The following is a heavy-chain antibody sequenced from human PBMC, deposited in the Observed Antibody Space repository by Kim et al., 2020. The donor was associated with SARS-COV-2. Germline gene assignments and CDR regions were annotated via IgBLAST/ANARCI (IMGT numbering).Heavy chain of an antibody. V-gene: IGHV3-66*01. J-gene: IGHJ3*02. D-gene: IGHD2-21*01. Sequence: GGSLRLSCAASGFSVSNNYMNWVRQAPGKVPEWVSIMYDIGNTYYADSVKGRFIISRDNSKNTLYLQMTSLRVDDTAVYHCARGLIEMGKYDAFDIWGQGTMVTVSS. CDR2: MYDIGNT. CDR1: GFSVSNNY. CDR3: ARGLIEMGKYDAFDI.